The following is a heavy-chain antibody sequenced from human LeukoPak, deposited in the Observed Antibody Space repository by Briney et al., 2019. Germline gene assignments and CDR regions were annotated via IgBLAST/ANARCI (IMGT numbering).Heavy chain of an antibody. J-gene: IGHJ4*02. Sequence: PGGSLRLSCAASGFTFNTYWMTWVRQAPGKGLEWVANIKQDGSEKYYVDSVKGRFTISRDNAKNPLYLQMNSLRAEDTAVYYCARDQGWYDFDYWGQGTLVTVSS. V-gene: IGHV3-7*01. D-gene: IGHD6-19*01. CDR3: ARDQGWYDFDY. CDR1: GFTFNTYW. CDR2: IKQDGSEK.